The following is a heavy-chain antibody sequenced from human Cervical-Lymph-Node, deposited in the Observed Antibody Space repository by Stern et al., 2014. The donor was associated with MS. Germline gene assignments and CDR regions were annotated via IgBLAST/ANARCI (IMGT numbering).Heavy chain of an antibody. CDR3: TRGRGVLVVSWFDL. J-gene: IGHJ5*02. CDR1: GGSFSSGDYF. V-gene: IGHV4-31*02. CDR2: ISDSGKT. D-gene: IGHD3-10*01. Sequence: VQLLESGPGLVKPSQTLSLTCTASGGSFSSGDYFWSWIRQHPGKDLEWIGYISDSGKTFYNPSLKSRVSMSVDTSKNQFSLRLDSVTAADTAVYFCTRGRGVLVVSWFDLWGQGILATVSS.